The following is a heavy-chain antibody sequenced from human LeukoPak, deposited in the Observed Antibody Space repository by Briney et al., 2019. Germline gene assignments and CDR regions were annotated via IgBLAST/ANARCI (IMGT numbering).Heavy chain of an antibody. D-gene: IGHD3-10*01. V-gene: IGHV3-21*01. CDR1: GFTFSSYS. J-gene: IGHJ4*02. CDR2: ISSSSSYI. Sequence: GGSLRLSCAASGFTFSSYSMNWVRQAPGKGLEWVSSISSSSSYIYYADSVKGRFTISRDNAKNTLYLQMNSLRAEDTAVYYCAKDGGYYYGSGDYWGQGTLVTVSS. CDR3: AKDGGYYYGSGDY.